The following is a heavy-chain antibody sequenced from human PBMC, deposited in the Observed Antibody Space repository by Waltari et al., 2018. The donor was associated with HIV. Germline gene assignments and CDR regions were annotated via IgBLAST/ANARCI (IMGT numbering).Heavy chain of an antibody. J-gene: IGHJ4*02. CDR3: ARDHYYGSSGYYSDY. CDR1: GYNFTNYG. CDR2: ISGYNGDT. Sequence: QVHLVQSGAELRKPGASVTVSCKASGYNFTNYGITWVRQAPGQVLEWMGWISGYNGDTKYAQKVRGRVTMTTDTSTSTAYLEMGSLRFDDTAVYYCARDHYYGSSGYYSDYWGQGTLVTVSS. D-gene: IGHD3-22*01. V-gene: IGHV1-18*01.